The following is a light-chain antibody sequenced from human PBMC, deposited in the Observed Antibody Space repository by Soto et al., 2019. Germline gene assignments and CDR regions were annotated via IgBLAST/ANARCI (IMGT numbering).Light chain of an antibody. V-gene: IGKV3-20*01. CDR2: GAS. CDR1: QSVSSSY. J-gene: IGKJ5*01. Sequence: EIVLTQSPGTLSLSPGERATLSCRASQSVSSSYLAWYQQKPGQAPRLLIYGASSRDTGIPDRFSGSGSGTDFTLTISRLEPEDFAVYYCQQYGSTFAQGTRLEI. CDR3: QQYGST.